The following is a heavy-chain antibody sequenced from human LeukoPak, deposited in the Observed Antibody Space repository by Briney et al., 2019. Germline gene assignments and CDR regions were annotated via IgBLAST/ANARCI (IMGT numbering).Heavy chain of an antibody. V-gene: IGHV1-2*02. CDR2: INPNSGGT. Sequence: ASVKVSCKASGDTFTGYYMHWVRQAPGQGLEWMGWINPNSGGTNYAQKFQGRVTMTRDTSISTAHMELSRLRSDDTAVYYCARDGYSGYDLGYWGQGTLVTVSS. CDR1: GDTFTGYY. CDR3: ARDGYSGYDLGY. J-gene: IGHJ4*02. D-gene: IGHD5-12*01.